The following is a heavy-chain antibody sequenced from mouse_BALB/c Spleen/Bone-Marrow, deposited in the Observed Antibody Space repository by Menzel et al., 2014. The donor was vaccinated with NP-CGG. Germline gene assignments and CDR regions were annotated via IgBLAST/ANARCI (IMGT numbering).Heavy chain of an antibody. J-gene: IGHJ4*01. CDR1: GYAFTNYL. V-gene: IGHV1-54*03. Sequence: QVQLQQSGAELVRPGTSVKVSCKASGYAFTNYLIEWVKQRPGQGLEWIGVINPGSGGTNSNEKFKGKATLTADTSSSADLLQRSRLTADDSAVYCCANGYGYAMDYWGQGTSVTVSS. D-gene: IGHD2-14*01. CDR3: ANGYGYAMDY. CDR2: INPGSGGT.